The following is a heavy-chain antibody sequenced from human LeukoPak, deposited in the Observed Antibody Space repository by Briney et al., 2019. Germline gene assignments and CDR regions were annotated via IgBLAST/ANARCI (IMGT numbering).Heavy chain of an antibody. Sequence: KPSETLSLTCTVSGVFINGHYWSWIRQPPGKGLEWIGFIYDNESANYKSSLESRVTMTVDTSKNQVSLKLNSVTAADTAVYYCARVLQNYYHLDVWGEGTTGTVSS. J-gene: IGHJ6*03. CDR2: IYDNESA. CDR1: GVFINGHY. D-gene: IGHD3-3*01. CDR3: ARVLQNYYHLDV. V-gene: IGHV4-59*11.